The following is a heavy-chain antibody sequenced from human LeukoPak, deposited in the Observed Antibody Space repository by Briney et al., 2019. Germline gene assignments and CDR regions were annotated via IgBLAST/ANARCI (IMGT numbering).Heavy chain of an antibody. Sequence: PGGSLRLSCIVSGFTFSGYEMSWVRQAPGRGLEWVSCISSSGGAPYYADSVEGRFTISRDNAKNSRVLQINSLRVEDTAIYYCVSGGRWLYLGDYWGQGTLVTVSS. CDR3: VSGGRWLYLGDY. V-gene: IGHV3-48*03. CDR2: ISSSGGAP. CDR1: GFTFSGYE. D-gene: IGHD5-24*01. J-gene: IGHJ4*02.